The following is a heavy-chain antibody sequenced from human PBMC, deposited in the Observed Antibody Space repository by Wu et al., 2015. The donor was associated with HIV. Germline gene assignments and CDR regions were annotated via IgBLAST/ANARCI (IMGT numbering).Heavy chain of an antibody. Sequence: QVQLVQSGAEVKKPGASVKVSCKASGYTFTGYYMHWVRQAPGQGLEWMGWINPNSGGXNYAQKFQGRVTMTRDTSISTAYMELSRLRSDDTAVYYCARDRRNYSNYIGYWGQGTLVTVSS. V-gene: IGHV1-2*02. CDR2: INPNSGGX. D-gene: IGHD4-11*01. CDR1: GYTFTGYY. CDR3: ARDRRNYSNYIGY. J-gene: IGHJ4*02.